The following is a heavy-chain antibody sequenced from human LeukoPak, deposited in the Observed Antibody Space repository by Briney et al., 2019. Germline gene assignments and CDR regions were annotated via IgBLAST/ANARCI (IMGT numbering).Heavy chain of an antibody. D-gene: IGHD3-10*01. CDR1: GFTFSNYA. CDR3: ARGRSRGVRFDY. V-gene: IGHV3-30*04. CDR2: ISYDGTKK. Sequence: AGGSLRLSCAASGFTFSNYAIHWVRPAPGKGLEWVAVISYDGTKKYYADSVKGRFTISRDNSNNTLYLQMNSLRAEDTAVYYCARGRSRGVRFDYWGQGTLVTVSS. J-gene: IGHJ4*02.